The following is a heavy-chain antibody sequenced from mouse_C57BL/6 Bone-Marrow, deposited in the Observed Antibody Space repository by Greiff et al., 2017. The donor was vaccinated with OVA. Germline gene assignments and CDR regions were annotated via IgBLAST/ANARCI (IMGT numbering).Heavy chain of an antibody. CDR3: AIWGTTVAPSYDAMDY. CDR2: IHPSDSDT. V-gene: IGHV1-74*01. CDR1: GYTFTSYW. Sequence: VQLQQPGADLVKPGASVKVSCKASGYTFTSYWMHWVKQRPEQGLEWIGRIHPSDSDTNYTQKFKGKATLPVDKSSSTAYRQLSSLTSEDTAVYYCAIWGTTVAPSYDAMDYWGQGTSVTVSS. D-gene: IGHD1-1*01. J-gene: IGHJ4*01.